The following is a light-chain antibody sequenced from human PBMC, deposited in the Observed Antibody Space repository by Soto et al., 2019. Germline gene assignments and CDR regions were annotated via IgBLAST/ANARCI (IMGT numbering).Light chain of an antibody. CDR1: QSISRW. Sequence: DIQMTQSPSTLSASVGDRVTITCRASQSISRWLAWDQQKPGKDPKLLIYKASSLESGVPSSFSRSGSGTEFTRTISSLQPDDFATYYCQQYNSFPTFGQGTKVEIK. V-gene: IGKV1-5*03. J-gene: IGKJ1*01. CDR2: KAS. CDR3: QQYNSFPT.